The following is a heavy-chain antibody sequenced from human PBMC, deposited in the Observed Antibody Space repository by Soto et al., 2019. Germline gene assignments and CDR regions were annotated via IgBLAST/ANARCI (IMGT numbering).Heavy chain of an antibody. Sequence: SETLSLTCTVSGGSISSGGYYWSWIRQHPGKGLEWIGYIYYSGSTYYNPSLKSRVTISVDTSKNQFSLKLTSVTAADTAVYYCARAGGLGAVAVDYWGQGTLVTVSS. CDR3: ARAGGLGAVAVDY. D-gene: IGHD6-19*01. J-gene: IGHJ4*02. V-gene: IGHV4-31*03. CDR1: GGSISSGGYY. CDR2: IYYSGST.